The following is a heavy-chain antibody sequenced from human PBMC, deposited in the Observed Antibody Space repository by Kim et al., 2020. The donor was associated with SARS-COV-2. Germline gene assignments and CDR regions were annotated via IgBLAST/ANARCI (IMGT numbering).Heavy chain of an antibody. V-gene: IGHV1-18*01. CDR2: T. D-gene: IGHD1-26*01. CDR3: ARSGAREALDP. J-gene: IGHJ5*02. Sequence: TNYAQKLQGRVTMTTDTSTSTAYMELRSLRSDDTAVYYCARSGAREALDPWGQGTLVTVSS.